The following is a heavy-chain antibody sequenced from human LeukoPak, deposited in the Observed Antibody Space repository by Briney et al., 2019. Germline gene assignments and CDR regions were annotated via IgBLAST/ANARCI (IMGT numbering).Heavy chain of an antibody. CDR1: GDTFTSYG. V-gene: IGHV1-18*01. CDR2: ISAYNGNT. D-gene: IGHD2-2*01. J-gene: IGHJ6*03. Sequence: SEKVSCKASGDTFTSYGISWVRQAPGQGLEWMGWISAYNGNTNYAQKLQGRVTMTTDTSTSTAYMELRSLRSDDTAVYYCAREAGNCSSTSCYVYYYYTDVCGKGTTVTVSS. CDR3: AREAGNCSSTSCYVYYYYTDV.